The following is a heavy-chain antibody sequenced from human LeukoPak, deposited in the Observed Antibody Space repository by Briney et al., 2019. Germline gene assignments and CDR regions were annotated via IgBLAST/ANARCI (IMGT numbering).Heavy chain of an antibody. D-gene: IGHD2-21*01. CDR2: ISDRGDST. CDR1: GFSLTTYA. V-gene: IGHV3-23*01. J-gene: IGHJ3*01. CDR3: AKGRWGLTINNFDL. Sequence: GGSLRLSCAASGFSLTTYAMGWVRQARGKGLEWVSVISDRGDSTYYADSVKGRFTISRDSSKNTLYLQMNSLRGEDTALYYCAKGRWGLTINNFDLWGQGTMVTVSS.